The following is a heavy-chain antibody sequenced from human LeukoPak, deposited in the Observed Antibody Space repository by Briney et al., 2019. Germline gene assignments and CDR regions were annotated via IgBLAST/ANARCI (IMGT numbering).Heavy chain of an antibody. Sequence: ASVKVSCKASGYTFTSYYMHWVRQAPGQGLEWMGIINPSGGSTSYAQKSQGRVTMTRDTSTSTVYMELSSLRSEDTAVYYCARDRSGYDFYYWGQGTLVTVSS. CDR1: GYTFTSYY. J-gene: IGHJ4*02. CDR2: INPSGGST. CDR3: ARDRSGYDFYY. D-gene: IGHD5-12*01. V-gene: IGHV1-46*01.